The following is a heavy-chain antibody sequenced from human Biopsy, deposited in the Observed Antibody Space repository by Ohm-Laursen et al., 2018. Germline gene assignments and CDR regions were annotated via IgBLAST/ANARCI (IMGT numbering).Heavy chain of an antibody. Sequence: SETLSLTCSVSGGSISNNNYYWGWIRQPPGKGLEWIGSIFYRGSTHYKPSLKSRVNISADTSKNQFPLKLNSVTAADTAVYYCARDYDTSGYYYVSWGQGTLVTVSS. V-gene: IGHV4-39*01. CDR2: IFYRGST. J-gene: IGHJ5*02. D-gene: IGHD3-22*01. CDR1: GGSISNNNYY. CDR3: ARDYDTSGYYYVS.